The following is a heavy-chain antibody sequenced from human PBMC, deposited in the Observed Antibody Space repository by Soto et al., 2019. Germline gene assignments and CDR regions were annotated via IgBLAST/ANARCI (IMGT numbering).Heavy chain of an antibody. J-gene: IGHJ6*03. CDR1: GGSISISNW. CDR3: ARGGYYFYMDV. CDR2: IHHSGST. V-gene: IGHV4-4*02. Sequence: QVQLQESGPGLVKPSETLSLTCAVSGGSISISNWWSWVRQTPGKGLEWIGQIHHSGSTNYSPSLPSRVTISVDKSKSQFSLRMTSVTAADTAVYYCARGGYYFYMDVWGKGTTVTVSS. D-gene: IGHD1-26*01.